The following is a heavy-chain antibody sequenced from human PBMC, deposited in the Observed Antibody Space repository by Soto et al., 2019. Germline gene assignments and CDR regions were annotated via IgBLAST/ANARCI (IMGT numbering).Heavy chain of an antibody. CDR2: IYAGDSDT. CDR1: GYSFASYW. D-gene: IGHD6-6*01. V-gene: IGHV5-51*01. J-gene: IGHJ6*02. Sequence: PGESLKISCQGSGYSFASYWIGWVRQMPEKDLEWMGIIYAGDSDTRYSPSFQGQVTISADKSLRTAYLQWTSLKASDTALYYCARTRSFTLGFYYDGMDVWGQGTTVTVSS. CDR3: ARTRSFTLGFYYDGMDV.